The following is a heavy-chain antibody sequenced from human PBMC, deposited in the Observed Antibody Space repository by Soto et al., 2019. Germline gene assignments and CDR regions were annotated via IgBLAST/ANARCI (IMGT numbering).Heavy chain of an antibody. CDR1: GFTFNTFT. D-gene: IGHD7-27*01. Sequence: PGGSLRLSCTASGFTFNTFTMNWVRQAPGKGLEWVSSITATSFDISHAASVKGRFATSRDNAQNSLFLQMNSLRAEDTAVYYCANLLGPGGIPGGMDVWGQGTTVTVSS. J-gene: IGHJ6*02. CDR2: ITATSFDI. CDR3: ANLLGPGGIPGGMDV. V-gene: IGHV3-21*04.